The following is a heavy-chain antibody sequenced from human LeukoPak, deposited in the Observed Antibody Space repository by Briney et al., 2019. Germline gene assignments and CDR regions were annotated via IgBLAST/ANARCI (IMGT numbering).Heavy chain of an antibody. V-gene: IGHV3-7*01. Sequence: GGSLRLSCAASGFAFGSYWMSWVRQAPGKGLEWVANIKEDGSEKYYLDSVKGRFTIARDNTKNSLYLQMNSLRAEDTAVYYCARDPGAYWGQGTLVTVSS. CDR2: IKEDGSEK. J-gene: IGHJ4*02. CDR1: GFAFGSYW. CDR3: ARDPGAY.